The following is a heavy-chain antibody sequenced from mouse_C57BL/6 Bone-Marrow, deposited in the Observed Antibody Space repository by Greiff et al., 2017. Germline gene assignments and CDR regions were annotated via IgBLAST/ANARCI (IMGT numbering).Heavy chain of an antibody. CDR2: ISSGGSYT. Sequence: EVNLVESGGDLVKPGGSLKLSCAASGFTFSSYGMSWVRQTPDKRLEWVATISSGGSYTYYPDSVKGRFTISRDNAKNTLYLQMSSLKSEDTAMYYCARPYLFDYWGQGTTLTVSS. J-gene: IGHJ2*01. D-gene: IGHD5-1*01. CDR1: GFTFSSYG. CDR3: ARPYLFDY. V-gene: IGHV5-6*01.